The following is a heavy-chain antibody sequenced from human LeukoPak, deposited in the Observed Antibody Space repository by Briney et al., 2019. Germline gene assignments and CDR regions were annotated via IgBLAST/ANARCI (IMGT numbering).Heavy chain of an antibody. CDR2: IYYSGST. Sequence: SETLSLTCTVSGGSISSSSYYWGWIRQPPGKGLEWIGSIYYSGSTYYNPSLKSRVTISVDTSKNQFSLKLSSVTASDTAVYYCATQPSGDVVPIYTGYWYFDLWGRGTLVTVSS. J-gene: IGHJ2*01. CDR1: GGSISSSSYY. D-gene: IGHD5-12*01. V-gene: IGHV4-39*01. CDR3: ATQPSGDVVPIYTGYWYFDL.